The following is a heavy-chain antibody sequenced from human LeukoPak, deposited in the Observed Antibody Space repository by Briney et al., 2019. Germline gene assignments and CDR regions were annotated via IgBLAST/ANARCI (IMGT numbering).Heavy chain of an antibody. Sequence: GGSLRLSCAASGFTFSDYYMSWIRQAPGKGLEWVSYISSSGSTIYYADSVKGRFTISRDNAKNSLYLQMNSLRAEDTAVYYCARELRVPYGDYVRWFDPWGQGTLVTVSS. CDR3: ARELRVPYGDYVRWFDP. CDR2: ISSSGSTI. V-gene: IGHV3-11*01. J-gene: IGHJ5*02. D-gene: IGHD4-17*01. CDR1: GFTFSDYY.